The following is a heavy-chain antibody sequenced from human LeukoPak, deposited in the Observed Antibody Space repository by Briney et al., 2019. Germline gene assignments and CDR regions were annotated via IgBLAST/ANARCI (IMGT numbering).Heavy chain of an antibody. Sequence: PGRSLRLSCAASGFTFSSYAMHWVRQAPGKGLEWVAVISYDGSNKYYADSVKGRFTISRDNAKNSLYLQMNSLRAEDTAVYYCARVTQGGVRGVSHAFDIWGQGTMVTVSS. CDR1: GFTFSSYA. V-gene: IGHV3-30-3*01. J-gene: IGHJ3*02. D-gene: IGHD3-10*01. CDR2: ISYDGSNK. CDR3: ARVTQGGVRGVSHAFDI.